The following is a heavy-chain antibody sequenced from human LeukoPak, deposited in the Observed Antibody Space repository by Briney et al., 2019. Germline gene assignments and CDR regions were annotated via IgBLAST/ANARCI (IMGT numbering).Heavy chain of an antibody. D-gene: IGHD4-17*01. Sequence: SETLSLTCTVSGGSISSGDYYWSWIRQPRGKGLEWIGFIYYSGSTYYNPSLKSRVTISVDTSKNQFSLKLSSVTAADTAVYYCARMTTVTQPPRDWGQGTLVTVSS. CDR2: IYYSGST. V-gene: IGHV4-30-4*01. CDR3: ARMTTVTQPPRD. J-gene: IGHJ4*02. CDR1: GGSISSGDYY.